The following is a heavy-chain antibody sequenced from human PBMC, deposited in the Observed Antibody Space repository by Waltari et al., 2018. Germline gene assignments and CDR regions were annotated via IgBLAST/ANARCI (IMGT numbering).Heavy chain of an antibody. CDR3: ARWQQWPVRAFDY. J-gene: IGHJ4*02. D-gene: IGHD6-19*01. Sequence: EVQLVESGGGLIQPGGSLRLSCAASGFIVSSNYMSWVRQAPGRGLEVVSLIDSGGSTYYADSVKGRFTISRDNSKNTLYLQMDSLSVEDTAVYYCARWQQWPVRAFDYWGQGTLVTVSS. V-gene: IGHV3-53*01. CDR1: GFIVSSNY. CDR2: IDSGGST.